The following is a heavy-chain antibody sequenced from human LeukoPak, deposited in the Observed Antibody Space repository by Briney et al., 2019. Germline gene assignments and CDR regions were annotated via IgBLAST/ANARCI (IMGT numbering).Heavy chain of an antibody. CDR3: ARAPRIQLWLRRGAFDI. D-gene: IGHD5-18*01. CDR2: IYYSGST. CDR1: GGSISSYY. V-gene: IGHV4-59*01. Sequence: SETLPLTCTVSGGSISSYYWSWIRQPPGKGLEWIGYIYYSGSTNYNPSLKSRVTISVDTSKNQFSLKLSSVTAADTAVYYCARAPRIQLWLRRGAFDIWGQGTMVTVSS. J-gene: IGHJ3*02.